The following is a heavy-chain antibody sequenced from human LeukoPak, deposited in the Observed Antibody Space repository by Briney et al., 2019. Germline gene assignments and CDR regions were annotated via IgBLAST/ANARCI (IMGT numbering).Heavy chain of an antibody. V-gene: IGHV4-34*01. CDR3: ARRLGTSLLPLDY. CDR2: INHSGST. Sequence: SETLSLTCAVYGGSFSGYYWSWIRQPPGKGLEWIGEINHSGSTNYNPSLKSRVTISVNTSKNQFSLKLSSVAAADTAVYYCARRLGTSLLPLDYWGQGTLVTVSS. J-gene: IGHJ4*02. CDR1: GGSFSGYY. D-gene: IGHD2-2*01.